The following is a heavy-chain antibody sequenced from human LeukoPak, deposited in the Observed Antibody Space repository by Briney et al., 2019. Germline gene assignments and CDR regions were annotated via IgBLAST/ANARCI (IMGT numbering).Heavy chain of an antibody. D-gene: IGHD6-19*01. J-gene: IGHJ5*02. CDR1: GFTFTTYT. CDR2: INAANGNT. Sequence: GASVKVSCKTSGFTFTTYTMHWVRQAPGQRLEWMGWINAANGNTQYSQKFQGRVTITRDTSASTAYMKLGSLRSEDTAVYYCARGAPIRVAVAATFDPWGQGTLVTVPS. V-gene: IGHV1-3*01. CDR3: ARGAPIRVAVAATFDP.